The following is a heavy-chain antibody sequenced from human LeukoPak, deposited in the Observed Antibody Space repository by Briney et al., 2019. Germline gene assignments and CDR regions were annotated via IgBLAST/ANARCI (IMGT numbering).Heavy chain of an antibody. CDR3: ARASGYCSGWYPNGGDY. J-gene: IGHJ4*02. CDR1: GFTFSSYS. D-gene: IGHD6-19*01. CDR2: ISSSSSYI. V-gene: IGHV3-21*01. Sequence: GGSLRLSCAASGFTFSSYSMNWVRQAPGKGLEWVSSISSSSSYIYYADSVKGRFTIPRDNAKNSLYMKMNRRRAEHTAVYDCARASGYCSGWYPNGGDYWGQGTLVTVSS.